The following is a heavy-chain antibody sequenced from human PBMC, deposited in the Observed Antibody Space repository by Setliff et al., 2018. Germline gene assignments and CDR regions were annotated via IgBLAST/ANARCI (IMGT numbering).Heavy chain of an antibody. CDR3: ARLPNYVWGSPVDY. Sequence: SETLSLTCTVSGASISTHYWSWIRQPPGKGLEWIGHTYYIGATNYNPSLKGRVTISVDTSKNQVSLKMNFVTAADTAVYYCARLPNYVWGSPVDYWGKGTTVTVSS. J-gene: IGHJ6*04. V-gene: IGHV4-59*11. CDR1: GASISTHY. D-gene: IGHD3-16*01. CDR2: TYYIGAT.